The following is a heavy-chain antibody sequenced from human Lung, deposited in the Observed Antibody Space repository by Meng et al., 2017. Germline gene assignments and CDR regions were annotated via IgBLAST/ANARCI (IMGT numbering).Heavy chain of an antibody. CDR1: GFTFSNAW. J-gene: IGHJ4*01. CDR3: SGHVDY. V-gene: IGHV3-15*01. Sequence: GQLVESGGGFVKPGGSLRLSCAASGFTFSNAWMTWVRQAPGKGLEWIGRMKSNVDGGTVDYAAAVKGRFFISRDDSENTFYLQMNSLKTEDTAVYYCSGHVDYWGHGTLVTVPS. CDR2: MKSNVDGGTV.